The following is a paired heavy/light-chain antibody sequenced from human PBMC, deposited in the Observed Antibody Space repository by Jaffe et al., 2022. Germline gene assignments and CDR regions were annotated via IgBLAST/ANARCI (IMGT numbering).Heavy chain of an antibody. CDR2: ISSSGSTI. Sequence: QVQLVESGGGLVKPGGSLRLSCAASGFTFSDYYMSWIRQAPGKGLEWVSYISSSGSTIYYADSVKGRFTISRDNAKNSLYLQMNSLRAEDTAVYYCARELYGDHPFDYWGQGTLVTVSS. V-gene: IGHV3-11*01. J-gene: IGHJ4*02. CDR3: ARELYGDHPFDY. CDR1: GFTFSDYY. D-gene: IGHD4-17*01.
Light chain of an antibody. J-gene: IGKJ2*01. Sequence: EIVMTQSPATLSVSPGERATLSCRASQSVSSNLAWYQQKPGQAPRLLIYGASTRATGIPARFSGSGSGTEFTLTISSLQSEDFAVYYCQQYNNWPPLYTFGQGTKLEIK. V-gene: IGKV3-15*01. CDR2: GAS. CDR1: QSVSSN. CDR3: QQYNNWPPLYT.